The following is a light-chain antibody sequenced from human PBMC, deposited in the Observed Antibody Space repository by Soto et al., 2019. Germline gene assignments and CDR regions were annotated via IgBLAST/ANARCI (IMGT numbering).Light chain of an antibody. Sequence: EIVMTQSPVTLSVSPGERATLSCRASQSVSSDLAWYQQKRGQAPRLLIYGASTRAIGIPVRFSGSGSGTEFTLTICSLQSEDFAVYYCQQYNKWPRTFGQGTKVEI. CDR2: GAS. J-gene: IGKJ1*01. V-gene: IGKV3-15*01. CDR3: QQYNKWPRT. CDR1: QSVSSD.